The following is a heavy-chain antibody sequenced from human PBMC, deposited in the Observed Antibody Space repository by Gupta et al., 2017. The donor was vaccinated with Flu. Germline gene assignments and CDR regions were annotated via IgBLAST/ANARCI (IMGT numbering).Heavy chain of an antibody. D-gene: IGHD3-9*01. J-gene: IGHJ6*02. CDR1: GGSISSYY. CDR2: IYYSGST. V-gene: IGHV4-59*01. CDR3: ARDERNYDILTGYQTYYYYGMDV. Sequence: QVQLQESGPGLVKPSETLSLTCTVSGGSISSYYWSWIRQPPGKGLEWIGYIYYSGSTNYNPSLKSRVTISVDTSKNQFSLKLSSVTAADTAVYYCARDERNYDILTGYQTYYYYGMDVWGQGTTVTVSS.